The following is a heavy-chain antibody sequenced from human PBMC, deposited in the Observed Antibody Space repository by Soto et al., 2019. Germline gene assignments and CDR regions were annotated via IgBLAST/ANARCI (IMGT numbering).Heavy chain of an antibody. CDR1: GFTFSDYY. V-gene: IGHV3-11*06. CDR3: ARGSGSYYAAFDI. D-gene: IGHD1-26*01. Sequence: GGSLRLSCAASGFTFSDYYMIWIRQAPGKGLEWVSYISSSSTYTNYADSVKGRFTVSRDNAKNSLYLQMNSLRAEDKAVYYCARGSGSYYAAFDIWGQGTMVTVSS. CDR2: ISSSSTYT. J-gene: IGHJ3*02.